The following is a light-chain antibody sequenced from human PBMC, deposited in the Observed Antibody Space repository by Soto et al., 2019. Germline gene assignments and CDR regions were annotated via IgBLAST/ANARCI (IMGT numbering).Light chain of an antibody. V-gene: IGLV1-51*01. CDR3: GTWDSSLTSWV. CDR1: DSNIGNNY. J-gene: IGLJ3*02. CDR2: DNN. Sequence: QSVLTQPPSVSAAPGQRVSNSCSGSDSNIGNNYISWYRQVPGTAPKVVIYDNNKRPSWIPDRFSASKSGTSSTLAITGLRTGDEAFYYCGTWDSSLTSWVFGGGTKVTVL.